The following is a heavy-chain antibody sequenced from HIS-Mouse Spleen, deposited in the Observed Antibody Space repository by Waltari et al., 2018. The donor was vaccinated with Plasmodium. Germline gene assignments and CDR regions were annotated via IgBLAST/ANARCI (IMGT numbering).Heavy chain of an antibody. V-gene: IGHV3-7*01. CDR3: ASSWYWYFDL. Sequence: EVQLVESGGGLVQPGGYLRLSCAASGLTFSRYWLSWVPQDPGKGLEWVANIKQDGSEKYYVDSVKGRFTISRDNAKNSLYLQMNSLRAEDTAVYYCASSWYWYFDLWGRGTLVTVSS. CDR2: IKQDGSEK. D-gene: IGHD6-13*01. J-gene: IGHJ2*01. CDR1: GLTFSRYW.